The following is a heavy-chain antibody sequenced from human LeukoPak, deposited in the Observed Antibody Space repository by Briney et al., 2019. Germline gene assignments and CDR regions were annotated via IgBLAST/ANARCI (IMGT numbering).Heavy chain of an antibody. CDR2: ITGSGGNT. CDR1: GFTFSSYA. Sequence: PGGSLRLSCAASGFTFSSYAMSWVRQAPGKGLEWVSTITGSGGNTYYADSVKGRFTISRDNSKNTLCLQMNSLRAEDTAIYYCAKESPVAATGRSWFDPWGQGTLVTVSS. CDR3: AKESPVAATGRSWFDP. D-gene: IGHD6-13*01. J-gene: IGHJ5*02. V-gene: IGHV3-23*01.